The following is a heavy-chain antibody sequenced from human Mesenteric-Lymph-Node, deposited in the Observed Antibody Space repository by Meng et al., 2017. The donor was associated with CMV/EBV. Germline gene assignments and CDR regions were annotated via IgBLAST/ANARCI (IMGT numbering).Heavy chain of an antibody. CDR1: GGSVSSGSYY. V-gene: IGHV4-61*01. J-gene: IGHJ5*02. CDR3: ARFGDFWSGFMWFDP. D-gene: IGHD3-3*01. Sequence: GSLRLSCTVSGGSVSSGSYYWSWIRQPPGKGLEWIGYIYYSGSTNYNPSLKSRVTISVDTSKNQFSLKLSSVTAADTAVYYCARFGDFWSGFMWFDPWGQGTLVTVSS. CDR2: IYYSGST.